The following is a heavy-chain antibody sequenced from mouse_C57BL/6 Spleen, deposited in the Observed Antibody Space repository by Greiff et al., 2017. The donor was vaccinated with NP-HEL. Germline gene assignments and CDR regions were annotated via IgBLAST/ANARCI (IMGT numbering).Heavy chain of an antibody. Sequence: EVQLVESGGGLVQPGGSLKLSCAASGFTFSDYGMAWVRQAPRKGPEWVAFISNLAYSIYYADTVTGRFTISRENAKNTLYLEMSSLRSEDTAMYYCARQGLGNYGVYFDYWGQGTTLTVSS. CDR2: ISNLAYSI. CDR3: ARQGLGNYGVYFDY. V-gene: IGHV5-15*01. J-gene: IGHJ2*01. D-gene: IGHD2-1*01. CDR1: GFTFSDYG.